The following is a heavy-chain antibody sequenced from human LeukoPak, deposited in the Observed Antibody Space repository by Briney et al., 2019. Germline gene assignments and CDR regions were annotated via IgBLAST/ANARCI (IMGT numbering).Heavy chain of an antibody. CDR2: IYYSGST. D-gene: IGHD2-2*01. CDR1: GDSISTYY. CDR3: ARVGRNCSSTSCYRPYYYGMDV. Sequence: SETLSLTCAVSGDSISTYYWTWIRQPPGKGLEWIGYIYYSGSTNYNPSLKGRVTISVDTSKNQFSLKLSSVTAADTAVYYCARVGRNCSSTSCYRPYYYGMDVWGQGTTVTVSS. J-gene: IGHJ6*02. V-gene: IGHV4-59*01.